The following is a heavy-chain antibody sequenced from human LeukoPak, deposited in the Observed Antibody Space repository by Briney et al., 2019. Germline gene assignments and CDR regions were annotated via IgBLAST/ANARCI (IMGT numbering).Heavy chain of an antibody. V-gene: IGHV3-48*03. J-gene: IGHJ4*02. Sequence: GGSLRLSCAASGITFSSYEMNWVRQAPGKGLEWVSDISSSGSTIYYGDSVKGRFTISRDNAKNSLYLQMNSLRAEDTAVYYCARTGYSSGCYFFDYWGQGTLVTVSS. CDR2: ISSSGSTI. CDR3: ARTGYSSGCYFFDY. CDR1: GITFSSYE. D-gene: IGHD6-19*01.